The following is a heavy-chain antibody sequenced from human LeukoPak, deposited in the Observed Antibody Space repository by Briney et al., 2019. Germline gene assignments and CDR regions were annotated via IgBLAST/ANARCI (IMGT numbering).Heavy chain of an antibody. CDR2: INHSGST. J-gene: IGHJ4*02. D-gene: IGHD3-22*01. CDR3: ARLRYYDSSGYETPN. Sequence: GSLRLSCAASGFTFSSYAMSWVRQPPGKGLEWIGEINHSGSTNYNPSLKSRVTISVDTSKNQFSLKLSSVTAADTAVYYCARLRYYDSSGYETPNWGQGTLVTVSS. V-gene: IGHV4-34*01. CDR1: GFTFSSYA.